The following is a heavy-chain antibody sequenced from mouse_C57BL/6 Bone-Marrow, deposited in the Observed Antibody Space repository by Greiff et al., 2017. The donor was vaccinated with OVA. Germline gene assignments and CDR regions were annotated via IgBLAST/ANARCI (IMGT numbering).Heavy chain of an antibody. V-gene: IGHV8-12*01. CDR3: ARIRLLYFDY. CDR2: IYWDDDK. J-gene: IGHJ2*01. Sequence: QVQLKESGPGILQSSQTLSLTCSFSGFSLSTSGMGVSWIRQPSGKGLEWLAHIYWDDDKRYNPSLKSRLTISKDTSRNQVFLKITSVDTADTATYYCARIRLLYFDYWGQGTTLTVSS. CDR1: GFSLSTSGMG.